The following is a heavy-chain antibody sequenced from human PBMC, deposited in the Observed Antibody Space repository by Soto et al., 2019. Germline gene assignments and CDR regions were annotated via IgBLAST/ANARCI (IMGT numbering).Heavy chain of an antibody. Sequence: QVQLVQSGAEVKKPGSSVKVSCKASGGTFSSYAISWVRQAPGQGLEWMGGIIPIFGTANYAQKFQGRVTITADESTSTAYMGLSSLRSEDTAVYYCARDSRCPNFWCDGMDVWGQGTTVTVSS. CDR3: ARDSRCPNFWCDGMDV. CDR1: GGTFSSYA. V-gene: IGHV1-69*01. CDR2: IIPIFGTA. D-gene: IGHD3-3*01. J-gene: IGHJ6*02.